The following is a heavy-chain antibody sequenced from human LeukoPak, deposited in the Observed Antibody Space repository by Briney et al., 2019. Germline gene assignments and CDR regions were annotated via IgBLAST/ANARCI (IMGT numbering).Heavy chain of an antibody. CDR3: AGFSAMDV. V-gene: IGHV3-11*01. CDR1: GFTFSDHY. CDR2: ISRSGGTI. J-gene: IGHJ6*02. Sequence: GGSLRLSCAASGFTFSDHYMSWIRQAPGKGLGWVSYISRSGGTIYYADSVKGRFTISRDNAKNSLYLQMNSLRAEDTAVYYCAGFSAMDVWGQGTTVTVSS.